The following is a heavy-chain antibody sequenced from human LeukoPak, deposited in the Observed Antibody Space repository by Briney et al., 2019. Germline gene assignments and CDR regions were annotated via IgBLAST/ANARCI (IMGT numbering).Heavy chain of an antibody. Sequence: ASVKVSCKASGGTFSSYAISWVRQAPGQGLEWMGGIIPIFGTANYAQKFQGRVTITADESTSTAYMELSSLRSEDTAVYYCARAPLAYCGGDCYLDYWGQGTLVTVSS. J-gene: IGHJ4*02. CDR1: GGTFSSYA. CDR2: IIPIFGTA. D-gene: IGHD2-21*02. CDR3: ARAPLAYCGGDCYLDY. V-gene: IGHV1-69*13.